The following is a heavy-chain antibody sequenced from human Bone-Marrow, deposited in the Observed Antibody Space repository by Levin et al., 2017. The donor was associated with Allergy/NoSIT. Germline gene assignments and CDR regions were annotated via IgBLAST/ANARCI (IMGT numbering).Heavy chain of an antibody. CDR3: ARGYCSGGSCYFPFDY. D-gene: IGHD2-15*01. J-gene: IGHJ4*02. Sequence: GESLKISCAASGFTFSSYAMHWVRQAPGKGLEYVSAISSNGGSTYYANSVKGRFTISRDNSKNTLYLQMGSLRAEDMAVYYCARGYCSGGSCYFPFDYWGQGTLVTVSS. V-gene: IGHV3-64*01. CDR1: GFTFSSYA. CDR2: ISSNGGST.